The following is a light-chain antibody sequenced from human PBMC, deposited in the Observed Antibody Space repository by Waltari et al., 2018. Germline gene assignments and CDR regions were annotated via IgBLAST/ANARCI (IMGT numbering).Light chain of an antibody. CDR2: GAS. V-gene: IGKV3-20*01. J-gene: IGKJ1*01. CDR1: QGVSRA. CDR3: QHYVSLPVT. Sequence: DIVLPQSPGTLSLSPGERATLSCRASQGVSRALACYQQNPGQAPRFLIYGASNRATGIPDRFSGSGSGTDFSLIISRLEPEDFAVYYCQHYVSLPVTFGQGTKVEIK.